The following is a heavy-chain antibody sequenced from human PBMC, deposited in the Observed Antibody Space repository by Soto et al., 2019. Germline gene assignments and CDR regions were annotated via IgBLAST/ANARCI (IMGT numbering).Heavy chain of an antibody. Sequence: GGSLRLSCISSGFTFRTYTMNWVRQAPGKGLEWVSGIRGFSPYTFYEDSVTGRFTISRDTSKNTVYLQMNSLTAGDTAVYYCAKATATGGGAFEIYGQGTMVTVSS. CDR2: IRGFSPYT. D-gene: IGHD2-8*02. CDR1: GFTFRTYT. J-gene: IGHJ3*02. V-gene: IGHV3-23*01. CDR3: AKATATGGGAFEI.